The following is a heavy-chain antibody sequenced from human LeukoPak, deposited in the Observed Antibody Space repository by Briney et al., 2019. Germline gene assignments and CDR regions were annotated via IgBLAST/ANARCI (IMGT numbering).Heavy chain of an antibody. V-gene: IGHV3-23*01. CDR3: AKDLLAATIDYYFDY. Sequence: QAGGSLRLSCAASGFTFSSYAMSWVRQAPGKGLEWVSVISGSGGRTYYADSVKGRFTISRDNSKNTLYVQMNSLRAEDTAVYYCAKDLLAATIDYYFDYWGQGTLVTVSS. CDR1: GFTFSSYA. CDR2: ISGSGGRT. D-gene: IGHD5-12*01. J-gene: IGHJ4*02.